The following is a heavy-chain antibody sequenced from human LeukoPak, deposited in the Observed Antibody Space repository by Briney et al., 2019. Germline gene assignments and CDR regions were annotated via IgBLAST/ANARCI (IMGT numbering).Heavy chain of an antibody. D-gene: IGHD6-13*01. CDR3: ARSSSWHAFDI. Sequence: ASVKVSCKASGGTFSTYAISWVRQAPGQGLEWMGRIIPIFGTANYAQKFQGRVTITTDESTSTAYMELSSLRSEDTAVYYCARSSSWHAFDIWSQGTMVTVSS. V-gene: IGHV1-69*05. J-gene: IGHJ3*02. CDR2: IIPIFGTA. CDR1: GGTFSTYA.